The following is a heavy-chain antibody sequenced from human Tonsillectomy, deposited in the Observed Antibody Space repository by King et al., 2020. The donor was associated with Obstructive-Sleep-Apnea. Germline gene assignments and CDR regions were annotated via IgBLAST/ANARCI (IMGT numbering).Heavy chain of an antibody. J-gene: IGHJ4*02. D-gene: IGHD6-19*01. V-gene: IGHV4-39*07. CDR2: IFYTGST. Sequence: QLQESGPGLVKPSETLSRTCTVSCGYISSSSYYWGWFRKPPGKGLEWIGGIFYTGSTVYDSSLTSRVTISVDTSKKQFSLKLSSVTAADTAVYYCARVDDNSGCFYFDYWGQGTLATVSS. CDR3: ARVDDNSGCFYFDY. CDR1: CGYISSSSYY.